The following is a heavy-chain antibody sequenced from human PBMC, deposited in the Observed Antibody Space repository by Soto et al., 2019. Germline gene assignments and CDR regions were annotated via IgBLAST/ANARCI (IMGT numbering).Heavy chain of an antibody. J-gene: IGHJ3*02. Sequence: GASVKVSCKASRYTFTSYGISWVRQAPGQGLEWMGWISAYNGNTNYAQKLQGRVTMTTDTSTSTAYMELRSLRSDDTAVYYCARDLRVVVAAPSDAFDIWGQGTMVTVPS. CDR1: RYTFTSYG. V-gene: IGHV1-18*01. CDR3: ARDLRVVVAAPSDAFDI. CDR2: ISAYNGNT. D-gene: IGHD2-15*01.